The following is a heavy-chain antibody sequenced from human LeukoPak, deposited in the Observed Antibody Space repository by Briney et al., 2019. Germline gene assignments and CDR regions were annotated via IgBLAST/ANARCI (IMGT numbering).Heavy chain of an antibody. D-gene: IGHD5-12*01. Sequence: PSETLSLTCTVSGGTTSSSSYQWGWIRQPPGKGLEWIGSIYFTGNTYYNPSLKSRVTISVDTSKNQFSLKVRSVTASDTTVYYCARQVVASIHPYYFDYWGQGTLVTVSS. V-gene: IGHV4-39*01. CDR3: ARQVVASIHPYYFDY. CDR2: IYFTGNT. CDR1: GGTTSSSSYQ. J-gene: IGHJ4*02.